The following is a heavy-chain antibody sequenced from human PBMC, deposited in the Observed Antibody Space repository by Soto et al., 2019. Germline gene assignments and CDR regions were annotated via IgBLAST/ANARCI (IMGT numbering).Heavy chain of an antibody. D-gene: IGHD1-1*01. J-gene: IGHJ3*02. Sequence: GASVKVSGKASGYTFTSYYMHWVRQAPGQGLEWMGIINPSGGSTSYAQKFQGRVTMTRDTSTSTVYMELSSLRSEDTAVYYCARGAREGTTSTYDAFDIWGQGTMVTVSS. CDR1: GYTFTSYY. CDR3: ARGAREGTTSTYDAFDI. CDR2: INPSGGST. V-gene: IGHV1-46*01.